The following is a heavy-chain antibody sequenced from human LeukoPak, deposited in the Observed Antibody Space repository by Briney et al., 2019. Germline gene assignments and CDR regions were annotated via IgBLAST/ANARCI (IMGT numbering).Heavy chain of an antibody. V-gene: IGHV3-21*01. J-gene: IGHJ4*02. D-gene: IGHD6-19*01. Sequence: GGSLRLSCAASGFTFSSYSMNWVRQAPGKGLEWVSSISSSSSYIYYADSVKGRFTISRDNAKNSLYLQMNSLRAEDTAVYYCAREGLSIAVGPADYWGQGTLVTVSS. CDR3: AREGLSIAVGPADY. CDR1: GFTFSSYS. CDR2: ISSSSSYI.